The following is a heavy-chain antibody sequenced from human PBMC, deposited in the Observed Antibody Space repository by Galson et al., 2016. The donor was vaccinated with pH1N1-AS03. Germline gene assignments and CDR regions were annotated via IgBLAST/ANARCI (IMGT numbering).Heavy chain of an antibody. Sequence: SVKVSCKASGYTFSDYYMHWVRQAPGQELEWMGWINPSSGGTWYTQKFQGRVTMTRDTSISTAYMELSRLTSDDTAVSFCARGGGSSLDYWGQGTLVPVSS. D-gene: IGHD1-26*01. CDR2: INPSSGGT. CDR3: ARGGGSSLDY. CDR1: GYTFSDYY. J-gene: IGHJ4*02. V-gene: IGHV1-2*02.